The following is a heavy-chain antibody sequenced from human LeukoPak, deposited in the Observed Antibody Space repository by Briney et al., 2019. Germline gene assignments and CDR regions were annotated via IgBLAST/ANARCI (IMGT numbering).Heavy chain of an antibody. J-gene: IGHJ4*02. V-gene: IGHV1-69*05. CDR3: ATSNFGVVIMYYFDY. Sequence: SVKVSFKASGGTFTSYAISWVRQAPGQGLEWMGGIIPIFGTTNYAQKFQGRVTITTDESTSTAYMELSSLRSEDTAVYYCATSNFGVVIMYYFDYWGQGTLVTVSS. CDR2: IIPIFGTT. D-gene: IGHD3-3*01. CDR1: GGTFTSYA.